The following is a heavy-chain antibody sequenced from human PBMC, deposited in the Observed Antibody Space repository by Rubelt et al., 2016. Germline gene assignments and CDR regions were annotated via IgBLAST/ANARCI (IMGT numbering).Heavy chain of an antibody. CDR3: AREAAIAVAAFYY. V-gene: IGHV4-38-2*02. J-gene: IGHJ4*02. Sequence: QVQLQESGPGLVKPSETLSLTCSVSGYSMRSGYYWAWIRQSPGKGLEWIATIYHTGSTQYNPFLKSRATISVDTSKNQFSLNLRSVTAADTAIYYCAREAAIAVAAFYYWGQGTLVTVSS. D-gene: IGHD6-19*01. CDR2: IYHTGST. CDR1: GYSMRSGYY.